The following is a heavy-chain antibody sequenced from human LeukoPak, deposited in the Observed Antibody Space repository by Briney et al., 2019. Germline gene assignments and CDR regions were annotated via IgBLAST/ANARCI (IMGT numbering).Heavy chain of an antibody. V-gene: IGHV4-30-2*01. CDR1: GGSISSGGYS. CDR3: ARGRQIRGVISWFDP. Sequence: SQTLSLTCAVSGGSISSGGYSWPWIRQPPGKGLEWIGYIYHSGSTYYNPSLKSRVTISVDRSKNQFSLKLSSVTAADTAVYYCARGRQIRGVISWFDPWGQGTLVTVSS. CDR2: IYHSGST. D-gene: IGHD3-10*01. J-gene: IGHJ5*02.